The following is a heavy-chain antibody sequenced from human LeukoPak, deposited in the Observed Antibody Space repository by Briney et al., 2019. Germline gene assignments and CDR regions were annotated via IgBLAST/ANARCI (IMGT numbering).Heavy chain of an antibody. CDR2: ISSSGSTI. CDR1: GFTFSDYY. CDR3: ARTGYYDSSAEYYFDY. D-gene: IGHD3-22*01. Sequence: KPGGSLRLPCAASGFTFSDYYMSWIRQAPGKGLEWVSYISSSGSTIYYADSVKGRFTISRDNAKNSLYLQMNSLRAEDTAVYYCARTGYYDSSAEYYFDYWGQGTLVTVSS. J-gene: IGHJ4*02. V-gene: IGHV3-11*04.